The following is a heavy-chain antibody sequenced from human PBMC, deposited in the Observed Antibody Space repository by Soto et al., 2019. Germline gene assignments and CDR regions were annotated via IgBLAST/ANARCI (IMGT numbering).Heavy chain of an antibody. CDR1: GFTFSSYE. CDR3: ARANVLRYFDWLAAFDI. J-gene: IGHJ3*02. CDR2: ISSSGSTI. D-gene: IGHD3-9*01. Sequence: GGSLILSCAASGFTFSSYEMNWVRQAPGKGLEWVSYISSSGSTIYYADSVKGRFTISRDNAKNSLYLQMNSLRAEDPAVYYCARANVLRYFDWLAAFDIWGQGTMVNVS. V-gene: IGHV3-48*03.